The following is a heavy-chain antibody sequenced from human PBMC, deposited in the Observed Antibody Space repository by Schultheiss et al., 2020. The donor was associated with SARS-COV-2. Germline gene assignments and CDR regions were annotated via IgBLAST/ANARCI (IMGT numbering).Heavy chain of an antibody. V-gene: IGHV4-34*01. CDR2: IYHSGST. CDR1: GGSFSGYY. Sequence: SETLSLTCAVYGGSFSGYYWSWIRQPPGKGLEWIGSIYHSGSTYYNPSLKSRVTISVDTSKNQFSLKLSSVTAADTAVYSCRAVAGTRDYWGQGTLVTVSS. D-gene: IGHD6-19*01. J-gene: IGHJ4*02. CDR3: RAVAGTRDY.